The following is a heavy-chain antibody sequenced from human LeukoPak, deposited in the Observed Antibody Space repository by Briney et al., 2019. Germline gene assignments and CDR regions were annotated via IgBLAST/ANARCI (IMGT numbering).Heavy chain of an antibody. CDR1: RFTFSRYS. V-gene: IGHV3-48*01. D-gene: IGHD5-12*01. J-gene: IGHJ4*02. CDR3: ARDPYSGYDLQAFDY. CDR2: ISSSSSTM. Sequence: GGSLRLSCAASRFTFSRYSMNWVRQAPGKGLEWVSYISSSSSTMYYADSVKGRFTISRDSAKNSLYRQMNSLRVEDTAVYYCARDPYSGYDLQAFDYWGQGTLVTVSS.